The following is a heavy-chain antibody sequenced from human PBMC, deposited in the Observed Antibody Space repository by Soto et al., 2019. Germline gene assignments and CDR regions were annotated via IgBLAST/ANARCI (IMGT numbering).Heavy chain of an antibody. Sequence: SVKVSCNASGYTFTHYYMHWVRQAPGQGLEWMGIINPNGGSTTYAQRFRAGFTMTRDTSTSTVYMELSSLRSEDSAVYYCATSVNSAMAFDYWGQGTLVTVSS. J-gene: IGHJ4*02. CDR2: INPNGGST. CDR3: ATSVNSAMAFDY. CDR1: GYTFTHYY. V-gene: IGHV1-46*01. D-gene: IGHD5-18*01.